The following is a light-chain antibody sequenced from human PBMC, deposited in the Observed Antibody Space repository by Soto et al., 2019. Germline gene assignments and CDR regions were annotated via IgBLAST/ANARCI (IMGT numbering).Light chain of an antibody. Sequence: QSALTQPPSAPGTPGQRVTISCSGSSSNIGTNTVNWYQQFPRSAPKLLMYSSNQRPSGVPDRFSGSKSGTSASLAISGLQSEDEADYYCAAWDGSLNVVLFGGGTKVTVL. CDR1: SSNIGTNT. J-gene: IGLJ3*02. CDR3: AAWDGSLNVVL. CDR2: SSN. V-gene: IGLV1-44*01.